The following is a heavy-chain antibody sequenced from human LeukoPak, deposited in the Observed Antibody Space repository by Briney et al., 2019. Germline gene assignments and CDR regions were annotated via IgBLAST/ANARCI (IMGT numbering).Heavy chain of an antibody. D-gene: IGHD3-22*01. J-gene: IGHJ4*02. CDR2: INPNSGGT. CDR3: ARDYYESSGYFGY. CDR1: GYTFTGYY. Sequence: ASVKVSCKASGYTFTGYYMHWVREAPGQGLEGMGWINPNSGGTNYAQKFQGRVTMTRDTSISTAYMELSRLRSDDTAVYHCARDYYESSGYFGYWGQGTLVTVSS. V-gene: IGHV1-2*02.